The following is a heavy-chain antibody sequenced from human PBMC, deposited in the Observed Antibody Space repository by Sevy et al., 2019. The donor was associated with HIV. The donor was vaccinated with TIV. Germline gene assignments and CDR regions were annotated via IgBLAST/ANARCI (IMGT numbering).Heavy chain of an antibody. J-gene: IGHJ4*02. D-gene: IGHD5-18*01. Sequence: SETLSLTCTVSGGSISSYYWSWIRQPPGKGLEWIGYIYYSGSTNYDPSLKSRVTISVDTSKNQFSLKLSSVTAADTAVYYCTKGDTAMVTWGQGTLVTVSS. V-gene: IGHV4-59*01. CDR3: TKGDTAMVT. CDR2: IYYSGST. CDR1: GGSISSYY.